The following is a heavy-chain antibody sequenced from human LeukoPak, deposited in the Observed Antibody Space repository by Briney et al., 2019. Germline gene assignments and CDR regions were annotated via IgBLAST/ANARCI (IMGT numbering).Heavy chain of an antibody. CDR3: AKDLDSSGYYFDY. J-gene: IGHJ4*02. D-gene: IGHD3-22*01. V-gene: IGHV3-23*01. CDR1: GFTFSSYA. CDR2: ISGSGGST. Sequence: GGSLRLSCAASGFTFSSYAMSWVRQAPGRGLEWVSAISGSGGSTYYADSVKGRFTISRDNSKNTLYLQMNSLRAEDTAVYYCAKDLDSSGYYFDYWGQGTLVTVSS.